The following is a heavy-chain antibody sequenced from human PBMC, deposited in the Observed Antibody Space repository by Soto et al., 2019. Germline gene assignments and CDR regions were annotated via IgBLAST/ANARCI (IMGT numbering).Heavy chain of an antibody. Sequence: PGESLRLSCAASGFTFSSYGMHWVRQAPGKGLEWVTVISYDGSNKYYADSVKGRFTISRDNSKNTLYLQMNSLRAEDTAVYYCAXRRRRCSTTSCRGGFDYWGPGTLVTVSS. V-gene: IGHV3-30*18. CDR2: ISYDGSNK. J-gene: IGHJ4*02. CDR3: AXRRRRCSTTSCRGGFDY. CDR1: GFTFSSYG. D-gene: IGHD2-2*01.